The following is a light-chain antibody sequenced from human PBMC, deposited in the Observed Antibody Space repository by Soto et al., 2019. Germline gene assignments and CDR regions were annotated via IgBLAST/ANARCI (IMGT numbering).Light chain of an antibody. Sequence: QSVLTQPASVSGSLGQSITISCTGTSGDIGGFNYVSWYQQHPGKAPKLIIYEVDNRPSGVSNRFSGSKSGNTASLTISGLQAEDEADYHCSSYACGSTYWVFGGGTKLTVL. CDR3: SSYACGSTYWV. J-gene: IGLJ3*02. V-gene: IGLV2-14*01. CDR1: SGDIGGFNY. CDR2: EVD.